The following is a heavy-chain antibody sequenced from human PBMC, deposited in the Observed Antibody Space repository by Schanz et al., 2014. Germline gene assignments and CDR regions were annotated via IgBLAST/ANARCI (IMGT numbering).Heavy chain of an antibody. CDR1: GYTFTSYD. J-gene: IGHJ4*02. CDR3: ARDGVDAAAGGNY. V-gene: IGHV1-8*01. Sequence: VQLVQSGAEVKRPGASVRVSCKASGYTFTSYDFNWVRQAPGQGLEWMGWMNPDSGNTGYAQKFQDRLTMTRDTSTSTFYMELSSLRSEDTAVYYCARDGVDAAAGGNYWGQGTLVTVSS. CDR2: MNPDSGNT. D-gene: IGHD6-13*01.